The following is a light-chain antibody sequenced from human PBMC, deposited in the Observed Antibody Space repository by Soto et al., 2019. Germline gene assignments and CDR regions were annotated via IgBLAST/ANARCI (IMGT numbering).Light chain of an antibody. Sequence: ALTQPASVSGSPGQSITLSCTGTSSDVGGYNYVSWYQQHPGKAPKLMIYEVTNRPSGVSNRFSGSKSGNTASLTISGLQAEDEADYYCSSYTSRSTLVFGTGTKVTVL. CDR2: EVT. CDR3: SSYTSRSTLV. V-gene: IGLV2-14*01. J-gene: IGLJ1*01. CDR1: SSDVGGYNY.